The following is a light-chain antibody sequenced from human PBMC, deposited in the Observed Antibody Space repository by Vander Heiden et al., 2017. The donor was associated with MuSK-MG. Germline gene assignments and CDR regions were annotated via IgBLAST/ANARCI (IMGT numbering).Light chain of an antibody. V-gene: IGKV3-15*01. CDR2: GAS. J-gene: IGKJ4*01. CDR3: QQDSNWPPLT. Sequence: EIVMTQSPATLSVSPGERATLSCRASQSVSSNLAWYQQKPGQAPRLLIYGASNRDTGIPARFSGSGYGKEFALTISSRQSEDFAVYYCQQDSNWPPLTFGGGTKVEIK. CDR1: QSVSSN.